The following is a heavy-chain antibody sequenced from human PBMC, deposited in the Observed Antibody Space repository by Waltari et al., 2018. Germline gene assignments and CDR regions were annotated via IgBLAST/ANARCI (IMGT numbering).Heavy chain of an antibody. CDR3: ARGGYYDSREDAFDI. J-gene: IGHJ3*02. Sequence: QVQLQESGPGLVNPSEPLSLTCTVPGGSSGLYSWTWIRRPPGKGLEWIGYIYYSGSTNYNPSLKSRVTISVDTSKNQFSLKLSSVTAADTAVYYCARGGYYDSREDAFDIWGQGTMVTVSS. V-gene: IGHV4-59*01. CDR2: IYYSGST. D-gene: IGHD3-22*01. CDR1: GGSSGLYS.